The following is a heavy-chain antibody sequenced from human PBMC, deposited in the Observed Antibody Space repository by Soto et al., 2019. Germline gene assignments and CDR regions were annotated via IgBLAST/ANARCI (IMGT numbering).Heavy chain of an antibody. CDR2: ISYSEST. CDR1: GGSISSRGYY. D-gene: IGHD4-17*01. CDR3: AGGNDYAKIGY. J-gene: IGHJ4*02. Sequence: VQLQESGPGLVKPSQTLSLTCTVSGGSISSRGYYCRWIRQFPGKGLEWIGYISYSESTDYNPSLKSRVTIPADTSKNQFSLKLSSVTAADTAVYYCAGGNDYAKIGYWGQGAQVTVSS. V-gene: IGHV4-31*03.